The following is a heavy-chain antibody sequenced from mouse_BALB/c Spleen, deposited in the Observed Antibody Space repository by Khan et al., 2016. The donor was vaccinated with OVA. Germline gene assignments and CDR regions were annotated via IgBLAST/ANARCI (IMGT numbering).Heavy chain of an antibody. J-gene: IGHJ2*01. CDR1: SFTISSYG. CDR2: IDSNGGST. V-gene: IGHV5-6-3*01. CDR3: RRSAI. Sequence: EVQLVESGAGIVQPGGSLKRSCAASSFTISSYGMSSVRQPPDKRLELVATIDSNGGSTDYPASVKRRFTISGDTAKNALYLQMRGLTSEDTAIYYGRRSAIWGQGTTLTVSS. D-gene: IGHD2-12*01.